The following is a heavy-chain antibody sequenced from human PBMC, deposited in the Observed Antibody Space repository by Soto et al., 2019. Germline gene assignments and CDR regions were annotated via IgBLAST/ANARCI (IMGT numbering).Heavy chain of an antibody. CDR1: GGSISSYY. Sequence: SETLSLTCTVSGGSISSYYWSWIRQPPGKGLEWIGYIYYSGSTNYNPSLKSRVTISVDTSKNQFSLKLSSVTAADTAVYYCARAGAVAGRYYYYGMDVWGQGTTVTVSS. V-gene: IGHV4-59*01. CDR2: IYYSGST. J-gene: IGHJ6*02. D-gene: IGHD6-19*01. CDR3: ARAGAVAGRYYYYGMDV.